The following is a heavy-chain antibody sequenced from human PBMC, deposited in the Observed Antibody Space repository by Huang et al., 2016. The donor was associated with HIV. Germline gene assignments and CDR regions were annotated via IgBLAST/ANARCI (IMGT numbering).Heavy chain of an antibody. D-gene: IGHD3-3*01. CDR2: IESDGSST. CDR1: GFIFSDYW. V-gene: IGHV3-74*02. J-gene: IGHJ4*01. Sequence: EVELAESGGGSVRPGQSLRLSCVGSGFIFSDYWMHWVRQIPGKGLMWVARIESDGSSTSYADSVNGRFTIYRDNARNTVYLQMSSLRVDDTAVYYCVRAREKGYDFWSGYRYWGQGAQVTVSS. CDR3: VRAREKGYDFWSGYRY.